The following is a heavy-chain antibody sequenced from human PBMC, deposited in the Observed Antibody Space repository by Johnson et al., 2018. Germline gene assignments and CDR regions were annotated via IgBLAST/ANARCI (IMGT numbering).Heavy chain of an antibody. Sequence: VQLQESGGGLVQPGGSLRLSCAASGFTFSSYWMHWVRQAPGKGLVWVSRINSDGSSTSYADSVTGRFTISRDNAKNTLYLQMNSLRAEDTAVYYCARVGAAVEGAFDIWGQGTMVTVSS. CDR3: ARVGAAVEGAFDI. V-gene: IGHV3-74*01. CDR1: GFTFSSYW. CDR2: INSDGSST. D-gene: IGHD6-19*01. J-gene: IGHJ3*02.